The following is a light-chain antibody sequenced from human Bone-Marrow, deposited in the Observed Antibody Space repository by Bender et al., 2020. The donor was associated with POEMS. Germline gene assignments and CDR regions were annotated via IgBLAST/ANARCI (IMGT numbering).Light chain of an antibody. J-gene: IGLJ3*02. CDR3: QTWDTAIRV. CDR1: SGHRSYG. CDR2: VDSDGSN. Sequence: QLVLTQSPSTSASLGASVKLTCTLSSGHRSYGIAWHQQQPERGPRYLMKVDSDGSNTKGGGIPDRFSGSSSGAERSLTISSLQSVDEADYYCQTWDTAIRVFGGGTKLTVL. V-gene: IGLV4-69*01.